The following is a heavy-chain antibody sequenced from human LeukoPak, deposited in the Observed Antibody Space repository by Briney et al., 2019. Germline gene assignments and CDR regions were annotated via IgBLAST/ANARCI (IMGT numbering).Heavy chain of an antibody. CDR1: GFTFSNAW. J-gene: IGHJ5*02. D-gene: IGHD1-14*01. Sequence: KAGGSLRLSCAASGFTFSNAWMSWVRQAPGKGLEWVGRIKSKTDGGTTDYAAPVKGRFTISRDDSKNTLYLHMNSLKTEDTAVYYCTPEPRGIRFLGGFDPWGQGTLVTVSS. CDR3: TPEPRGIRFLGGFDP. CDR2: IKSKTDGGTT. V-gene: IGHV3-15*01.